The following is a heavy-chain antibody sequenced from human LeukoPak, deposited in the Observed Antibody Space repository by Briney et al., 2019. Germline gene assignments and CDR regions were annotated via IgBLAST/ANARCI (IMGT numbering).Heavy chain of an antibody. CDR2: IKSKTDGGTT. V-gene: IGHV3-15*01. D-gene: IGHD1-26*01. CDR3: TTDLSIGPSKWELPPAFDY. Sequence: GGSLRLSCAASGFTFSNAWMSWVRQAPGKGLEWVGRIKSKTDGGTTDYAAPVKGRFTISRDDSKNTLYLQMNSLKTEDTAVYYCTTDLSIGPSKWELPPAFDYWGQGTLVTVSS. CDR1: GFTFSNAW. J-gene: IGHJ4*02.